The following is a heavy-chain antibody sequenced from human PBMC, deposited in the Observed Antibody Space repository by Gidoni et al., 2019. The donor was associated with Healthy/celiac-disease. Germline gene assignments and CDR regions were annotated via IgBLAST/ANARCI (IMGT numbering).Heavy chain of an antibody. J-gene: IGHJ3*02. CDR2: IYTSGST. D-gene: IGHD6-13*01. CDR1: GGSISSYS. Sequence: QVQLQESGPGLVKPSETLSLTCPVSGGSISSYSWSWIRQPAGKGLEWIGRIYTSGSTNYNPSLKSRVTMSVDTSKNQFSLKLSSVTAADTAVYYCARDRLALIAAAGTGAFDIWGQGTMVTVSS. CDR3: ARDRLALIAAAGTGAFDI. V-gene: IGHV4-4*07.